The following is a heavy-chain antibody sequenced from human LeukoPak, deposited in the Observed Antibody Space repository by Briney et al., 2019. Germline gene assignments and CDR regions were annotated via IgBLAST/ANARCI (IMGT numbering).Heavy chain of an antibody. J-gene: IGHJ4*02. CDR3: ASMVRGVIDY. D-gene: IGHD3-10*01. V-gene: IGHV4-34*01. Sequence: SETLSLTCAVYSGSFSGYYWSWIRQPPGKGLEWIGEINHSGSTNYNPSLKSRVTISVDTSKNQFSLKLSSVTAADTAVYYCASMVRGVIDYWGQGTLVTVSS. CDR1: SGSFSGYY. CDR2: INHSGST.